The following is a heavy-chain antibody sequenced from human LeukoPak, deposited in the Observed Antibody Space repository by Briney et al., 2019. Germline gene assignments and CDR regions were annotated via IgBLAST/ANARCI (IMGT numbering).Heavy chain of an antibody. V-gene: IGHV3-48*03. Sequence: GGSLRLSCAASGFTFSSYEMNWVRQAPGQGLEWVSYISTSTTTIYYANSVKGRFTISRDNAKKSLYLQMNSLRVEDTGVYYCASWGEGALDNWGQGTLVTVSS. CDR1: GFTFSSYE. CDR2: ISTSTTTI. CDR3: ASWGEGALDN. D-gene: IGHD1-26*01. J-gene: IGHJ4*02.